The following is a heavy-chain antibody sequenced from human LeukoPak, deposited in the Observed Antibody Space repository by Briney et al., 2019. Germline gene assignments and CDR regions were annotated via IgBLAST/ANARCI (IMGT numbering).Heavy chain of an antibody. D-gene: IGHD6-13*01. V-gene: IGHV3-9*01. CDR1: GFTFDDYA. Sequence: PGGSLRLSCAASGFTFDDYAMHWVRQAPGKGLEWVSGISWNSGSIGYADSVKGRFTISRDNAKNSLYLQMNSLRAEDTALYYCAKALLDNSSSWYNYYYGMDVWGQGTTVTVSS. J-gene: IGHJ6*02. CDR2: ISWNSGSI. CDR3: AKALLDNSSSWYNYYYGMDV.